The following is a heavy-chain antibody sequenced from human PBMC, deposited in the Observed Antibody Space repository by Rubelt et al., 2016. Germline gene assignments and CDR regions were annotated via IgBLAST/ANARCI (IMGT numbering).Heavy chain of an antibody. CDR2: IKQDGSEK. CDR3: ARVYTSTSGRGLDY. J-gene: IGHJ4*02. D-gene: IGHD6-6*01. Sequence: PGGSLRLSCAASGFTFSTYGMTWVRQAPGKGLEWVANIKQDGSEKYYVDSVKGRFTISRDNAKNSLYLHMNSLRADDKAIYYCARVYTSTSGRGLDYWGQGTLVTVSS. V-gene: IGHV3-7*03. CDR1: GFTFSTYG.